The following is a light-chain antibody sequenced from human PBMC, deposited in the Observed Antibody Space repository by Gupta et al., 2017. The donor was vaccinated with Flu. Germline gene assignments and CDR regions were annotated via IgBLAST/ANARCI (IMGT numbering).Light chain of an antibody. CDR2: GAS. CDR3: QQYHNWPRT. Sequence: GERATLSCRASQSLANNLAWFQQRPGQAPRLLIYGASTRGTTVPARFSGSGSGTDFTLTISSLQPEDFAVYYCQQYHNWPRTFGPGTKVEVK. CDR1: QSLANN. V-gene: IGKV3-15*01. J-gene: IGKJ1*01.